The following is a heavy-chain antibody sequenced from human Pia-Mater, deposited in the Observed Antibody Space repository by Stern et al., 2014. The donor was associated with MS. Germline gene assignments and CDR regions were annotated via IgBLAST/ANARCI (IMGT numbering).Heavy chain of an antibody. V-gene: IGHV3-53*01. CDR1: GFIVSKNY. CDR3: ARAIFGVNTAAMAPDAFDS. Sequence: EVQLVESGGGLIQPGGSLRLSCAAPGFIVSKNYMSWVRQAPGQGLEWVSLIYTDGSTYYAGSVKGRFTISRDSSKKKLFLQMNSLRAEDTAMYYCARAIFGVNTAAMAPDAFDSWGQGTMVTVSS. D-gene: IGHD3-3*01. J-gene: IGHJ3*01. CDR2: IYTDGST.